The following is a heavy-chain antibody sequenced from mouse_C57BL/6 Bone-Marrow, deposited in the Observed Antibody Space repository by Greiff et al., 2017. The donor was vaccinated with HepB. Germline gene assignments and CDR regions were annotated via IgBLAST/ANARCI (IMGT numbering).Heavy chain of an antibody. CDR2: IRNKANGYTT. J-gene: IGHJ1*03. D-gene: IGHD6-1*01. V-gene: IGHV7-4*01. CDR3: VKAVNVECPWYSHV. Sequence: EVQLVESGGGLVQPGASLRLSCAASGFTFTDYYMSWVRQPPGKAPEWLALIRNKANGYTTEYTASVKGRFTISRDNSQDSLYLQMNTLRAENSATYYGVKAVNVECPWYSHVWGTGTRVTVTS. CDR1: GFTFTDYY.